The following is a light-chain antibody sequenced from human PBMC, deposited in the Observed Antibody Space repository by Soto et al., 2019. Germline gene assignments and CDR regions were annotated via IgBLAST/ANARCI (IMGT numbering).Light chain of an antibody. CDR3: QQLNSDPY. V-gene: IGKV1-9*01. Sequence: DIQLTQSPSFLSASVGDRVTITCRASQGISNYLAWYQKKPGKAPNLLIHAASTLQSGVPPRFSGSGSRTEFTLTIRSLQPDDFAPYYGQQLNSDPYFGPGTKVEIK. J-gene: IGKJ3*01. CDR1: QGISNY. CDR2: AAS.